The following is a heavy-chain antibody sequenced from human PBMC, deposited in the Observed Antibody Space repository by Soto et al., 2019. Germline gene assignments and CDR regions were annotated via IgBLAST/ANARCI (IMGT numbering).Heavy chain of an antibody. V-gene: IGHV3-30-3*01. Sequence: QVQLEESGGGVVQPGKPLRLSCAASGFIFSGSIMYWVRQAPGKGLDWVATISYYGNNKDYADSVKGRFTISRDNSKNTLFLQMNSLKVEDTAMYYCARPSYFNSSGYFAYWGQGTLVTVSS. CDR3: ARPSYFNSSGYFAY. J-gene: IGHJ4*02. D-gene: IGHD3-22*01. CDR2: ISYYGNNK. CDR1: GFIFSGSI.